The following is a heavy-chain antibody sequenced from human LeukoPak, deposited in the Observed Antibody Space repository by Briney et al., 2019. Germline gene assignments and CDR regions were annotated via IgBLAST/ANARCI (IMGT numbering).Heavy chain of an antibody. CDR3: ASRGSPGYCSSTSCYVGDWFDP. CDR2: IYYSGST. Sequence: VKPSETLSLTCTVSGGSISSSSYYWGWIRQPPGKGLEWIGSIYYSGSTYYNPSLKSRVTISVDTSKNQFSLKLSSVTAADTAVYYCASRGSPGYCSSTSCYVGDWFDPWGQETLVTVSS. V-gene: IGHV4-39*01. CDR1: GGSISSSSYY. D-gene: IGHD2-2*01. J-gene: IGHJ5*02.